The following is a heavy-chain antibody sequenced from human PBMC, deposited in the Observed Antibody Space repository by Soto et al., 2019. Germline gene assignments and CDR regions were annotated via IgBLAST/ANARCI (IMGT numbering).Heavy chain of an antibody. J-gene: IGHJ6*02. CDR3: ERFDDYNYYYGMDV. V-gene: IGHV4-59*01. CDR2: IYYSGST. CDR1: GGSISSYY. Sequence: SETLSLTCTVAGGSISSYYWSWIRQPPGKGLEWIGYIYYSGSTNYNPSLKSRVTISVDTSKNQFSLKLSSVTAADTAVYYCERFDDYNYYYGMDVWGQGTTVTVSS.